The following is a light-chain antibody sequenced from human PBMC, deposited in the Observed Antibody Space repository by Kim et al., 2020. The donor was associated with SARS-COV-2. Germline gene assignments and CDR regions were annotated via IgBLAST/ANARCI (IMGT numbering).Light chain of an antibody. V-gene: IGKV3-20*01. CDR1: QSVASNH. CDR2: GTS. J-gene: IGKJ2*01. CDR3: QQYDRSPYT. Sequence: EIVLTQSPGTLSLSPGERATLSCRASQSVASNHLAWFQQKPGKAPRLLIYGTSSRATGIPDRFSASESGTDFTLTISRLEPEDFAVYYCQQYDRSPYTFGQGTKLEI.